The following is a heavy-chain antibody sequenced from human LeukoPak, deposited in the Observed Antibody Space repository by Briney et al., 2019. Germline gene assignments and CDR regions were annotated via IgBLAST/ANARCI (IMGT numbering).Heavy chain of an antibody. J-gene: IGHJ4*02. CDR3: ARQGQTETFDY. CDR2: FYYTGST. CDR1: GGSISSYY. D-gene: IGHD1-1*01. Sequence: SETLSLTCTVSGGSISSYYWSWIRQPPGTGLEWIGNFYYTGSTYYNPSLKSRVTISADTSKNQFSMRLRSVTVADTAVYYCARQGQTETFDYWGQGALVTVSS. V-gene: IGHV4-59*08.